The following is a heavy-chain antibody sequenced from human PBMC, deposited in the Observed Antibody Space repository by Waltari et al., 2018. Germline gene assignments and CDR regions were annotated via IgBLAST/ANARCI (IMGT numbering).Heavy chain of an antibody. D-gene: IGHD3-22*01. CDR1: GFTFSSYA. J-gene: IGHJ4*02. Sequence: EVQLLESGGGLVQPGGSLRLSCAASGFTFSSYAMSWVRQAPGKGLEWVSAISGSGGSTYSADSVKGRFTISRDNSKNTLYLQMNSLRAEDTAVYYCAKAREAYYYVSSGYLSGFDYWGQGTLVTVSS. CDR2: ISGSGGST. V-gene: IGHV3-23*01. CDR3: AKAREAYYYVSSGYLSGFDY.